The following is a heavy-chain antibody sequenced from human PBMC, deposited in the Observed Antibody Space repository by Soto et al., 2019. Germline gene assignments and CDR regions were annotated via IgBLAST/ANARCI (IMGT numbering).Heavy chain of an antibody. CDR3: AAFPDCSSTSCPYYFDY. V-gene: IGHV1-58*01. D-gene: IGHD2-2*01. Sequence: GASVKVSCKASGFTFTSSAVQWVRQARGQRLEWIGWIVVGSGNTNYAQKFQERVTITRDMSTSTAYMELSSPRSEDTAVYYCAAFPDCSSTSCPYYFDYWGQGTLVTVSS. CDR1: GFTFTSSA. CDR2: IVVGSGNT. J-gene: IGHJ4*02.